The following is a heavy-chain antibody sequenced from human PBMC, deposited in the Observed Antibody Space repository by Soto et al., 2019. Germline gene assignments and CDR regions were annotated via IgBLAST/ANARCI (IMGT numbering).Heavy chain of an antibody. Sequence: PGGSLRLSCSASGFTFSRYWTHWVRQVPGRGLVWVSHINSDGSRTTYADSVKGRFTITRVNAKNTLYLQMNSLRAEDTAVYYCARDLSSCSSARCYSYYYGMDVWGQGTTVTVSS. CDR1: GFTFSRYW. D-gene: IGHD2-2*01. J-gene: IGHJ6*02. CDR3: ARDLSSCSSARCYSYYYGMDV. V-gene: IGHV3-74*01. CDR2: INSDGSRT.